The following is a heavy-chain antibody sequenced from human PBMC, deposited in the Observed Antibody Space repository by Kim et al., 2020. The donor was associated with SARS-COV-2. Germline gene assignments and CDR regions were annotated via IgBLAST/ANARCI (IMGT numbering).Heavy chain of an antibody. CDR1: GFTFSSYA. Sequence: GGSLRLSCAASGFTFSSYAMSWVRQAPGKGLEWVSAISGSGGSTYFADSVKGRFTISRDNSKNTLYLQMNSLRAEDTAVYYCAKDSSGSYSSSWYYWGQGTLVTVSS. V-gene: IGHV3-23*01. CDR3: AKDSSGSYSSSWYY. J-gene: IGHJ4*02. CDR2: ISGSGGST. D-gene: IGHD6-13*01.